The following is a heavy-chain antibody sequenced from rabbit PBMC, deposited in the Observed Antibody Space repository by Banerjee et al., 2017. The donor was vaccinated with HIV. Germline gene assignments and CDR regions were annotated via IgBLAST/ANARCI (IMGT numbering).Heavy chain of an antibody. CDR3: ARDLTSVVGWNFNL. D-gene: IGHD1-1*01. V-gene: IGHV1S45*01. Sequence: QEQLVESGGGLVKPEGSLKLSCTASGFSFSSSYDMCWVRQAPGKGLEWIGCIYTGNGKTYYASWAKGRFTISRTSSTTVTLQMTSLTAADTATYFCARDLTSVVGWNFNLWGPGTLVTIS. CDR1: GFSFSSSYD. CDR2: IYTGNGKT. J-gene: IGHJ4*01.